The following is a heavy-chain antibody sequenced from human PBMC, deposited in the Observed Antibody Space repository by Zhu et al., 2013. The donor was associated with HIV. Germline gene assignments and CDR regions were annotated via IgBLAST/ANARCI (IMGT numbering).Heavy chain of an antibody. CDR2: ISYDGSNK. Sequence: VQLVESGGGVVQPGRSLRLSCAASGFTFSSYGMRWVRQAPGKGLEWVAVISYDGSNKYYADSVKGRFTISRDNSKNTLYLQMNSLRAEDTAVYYCAKARIQLWRHDYWGQGTLVTVSS. CDR3: AKARIQLWRHDY. D-gene: IGHD5-18*01. CDR1: GFTFSSYG. V-gene: IGHV3-30*18. J-gene: IGHJ4*02.